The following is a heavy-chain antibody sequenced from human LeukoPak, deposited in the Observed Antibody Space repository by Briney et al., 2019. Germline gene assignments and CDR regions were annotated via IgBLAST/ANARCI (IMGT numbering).Heavy chain of an antibody. V-gene: IGHV3-48*02. J-gene: IGHJ3*02. Sequence: GGSLRLSCAASGFTFSRYSMNWVRQAPGKGLEWVSYISSSNNTIDCAGSVKGRFSISRDNAKNSLYLQMKSLRDEDTAVYYCAREDGGKADIWGQGTMVTVSS. CDR2: ISSSNNTI. CDR1: GFTFSRYS. CDR3: AREDGGKADI. D-gene: IGHD4-23*01.